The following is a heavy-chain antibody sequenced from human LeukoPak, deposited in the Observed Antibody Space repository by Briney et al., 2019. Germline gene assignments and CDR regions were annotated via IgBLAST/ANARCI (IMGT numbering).Heavy chain of an antibody. CDR1: GGSISSYY. V-gene: IGHV4-59*01. CDR3: ARDGYDSSGYYYNSFDY. Sequence: SETLSLTCTVSGGSISSYYWSWIRQPPGKGLEWIGYIYYSGSTNYNPSLKSRVTISVDTSKNQFSLKLSSVTAADTAVYYCARDGYDSSGYYYNSFDYWGQGTLVTVSS. CDR2: IYYSGST. J-gene: IGHJ4*02. D-gene: IGHD3-22*01.